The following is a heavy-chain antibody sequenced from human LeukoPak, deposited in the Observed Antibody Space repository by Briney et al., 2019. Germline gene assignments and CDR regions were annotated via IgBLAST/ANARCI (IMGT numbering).Heavy chain of an antibody. CDR1: GYTFTRYD. CDR3: ARDHSSSGQLFDY. CDR2: ISTYNDNR. J-gene: IGHJ4*02. V-gene: IGHV1-18*01. D-gene: IGHD6-25*01. Sequence: ASVKVSCKASGYTFTRYDVKWVRQAPGQGLEWMGWISTYNDNRNYAQRLQGRVTMTTDTSTSTAYLELRSLTSDDTAVYYCARDHSSSGQLFDYWGQGTLVTVSS.